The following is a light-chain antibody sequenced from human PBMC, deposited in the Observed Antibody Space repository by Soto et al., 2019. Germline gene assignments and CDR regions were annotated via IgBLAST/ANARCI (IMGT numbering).Light chain of an antibody. V-gene: IGKV3-11*01. CDR1: QSVSNY. CDR2: DTT. J-gene: IGKJ2*01. Sequence: TLLTQSPGTVSLSPGERATLSCRASQSVSNYLAWFQQKPGQAPRLLIFDTTNRAPGTPARFSGSGSVTDFTLTISSLEPEDFAVYYCQQRRNLPYTFGQGTKLEIK. CDR3: QQRRNLPYT.